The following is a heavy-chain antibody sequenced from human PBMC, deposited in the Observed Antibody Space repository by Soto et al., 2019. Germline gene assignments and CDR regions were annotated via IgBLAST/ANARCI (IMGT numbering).Heavy chain of an antibody. CDR2: ISYDGSNK. D-gene: IGHD1-26*01. CDR1: GFSFSDYS. Sequence: GGSLRLSCAASGFSFSDYSMNWVRQAPGKGLEWVAVISYDGSNKYYADSVKGRFTISRDNSKNTLYLQMNSLRAEDTAVYYCAKMYSGSYGDDYWGQGTLVTVSS. CDR3: AKMYSGSYGDDY. V-gene: IGHV3-30*18. J-gene: IGHJ4*02.